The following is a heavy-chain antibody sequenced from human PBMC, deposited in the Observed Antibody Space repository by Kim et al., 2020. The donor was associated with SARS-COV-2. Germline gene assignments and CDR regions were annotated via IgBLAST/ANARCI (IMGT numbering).Heavy chain of an antibody. V-gene: IGHV5-51*01. CDR2: IYPGDSDT. Sequence: GESLKISCKGSGYSFTSYWIGWVRQMPGKGLEWMGIIYPGDSDTRYSPSFQGQVTISADKSISTAYLQWSSLKASDTAMYYCARPPMVVRGVIISDYWGQGTLVTVSS. CDR3: ARPPMVVRGVIISDY. D-gene: IGHD3-10*01. J-gene: IGHJ4*02. CDR1: GYSFTSYW.